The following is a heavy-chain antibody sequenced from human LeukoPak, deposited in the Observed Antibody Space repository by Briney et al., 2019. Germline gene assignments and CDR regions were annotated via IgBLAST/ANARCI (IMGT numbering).Heavy chain of an antibody. CDR1: GYTFTSYG. CDR2: ISAYNGNT. D-gene: IGHD1-26*01. Sequence: GASVKVSCKASGYTFTSYGISWVRQAPGQGLEWMGWISAYNGNTNYAQKLQGRVTMTTDTSTSTAYMELRSLRSDDTAVYYCARDQDVLPPERWDIDYWGQGTLVTVSS. V-gene: IGHV1-18*01. CDR3: ARDQDVLPPERWDIDY. J-gene: IGHJ4*02.